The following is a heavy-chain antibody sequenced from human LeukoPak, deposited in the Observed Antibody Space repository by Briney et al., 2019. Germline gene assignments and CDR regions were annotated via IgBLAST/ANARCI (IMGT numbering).Heavy chain of an antibody. Sequence: GGSLRLSCAASGVTFSSFAMIWVRQPPGKGLEWVSSIFPTSREIHYADSVRGRFTISRDNSKSTLSLQMNSLRAEDTAIYYCATYRQVMLPFESWGQGTLVTVSS. CDR1: GVTFSSFA. D-gene: IGHD5-18*01. J-gene: IGHJ4*02. CDR3: ATYRQVMLPFES. CDR2: IFPTSREI. V-gene: IGHV3-23*01.